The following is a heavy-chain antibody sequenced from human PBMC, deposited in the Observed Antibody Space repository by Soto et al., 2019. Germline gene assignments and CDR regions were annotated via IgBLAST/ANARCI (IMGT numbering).Heavy chain of an antibody. CDR2: IYYSGST. V-gene: IGHV4-61*05. CDR3: ARRYGSAIDY. CDR1: GGSISSGDYY. D-gene: IGHD1-26*01. J-gene: IGHJ4*02. Sequence: SETLSLTCTVSGGSISSGDYYWGWIRQPPGKGLEWIGYIYYSGSTNCNPSLKSRVTISVDTSKNQFSLKLSSVTAADTAVYYCARRYGSAIDYWGQGTLVTVSS.